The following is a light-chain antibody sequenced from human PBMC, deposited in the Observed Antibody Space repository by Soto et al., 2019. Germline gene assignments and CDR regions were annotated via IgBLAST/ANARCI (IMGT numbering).Light chain of an antibody. CDR1: QSITSSF. CDR3: QQYGSSPRT. CDR2: GAS. Sequence: EIVLTPSPGILSLSPGERASLSCGASQSITSSFLAWYQQKPGQAPRLLIYGASSRATGIPDRFSGTGSETDFTLTINRLEPEDFAVYYCQQYGSSPRTFGQGTRLEIK. J-gene: IGKJ5*01. V-gene: IGKV3-20*01.